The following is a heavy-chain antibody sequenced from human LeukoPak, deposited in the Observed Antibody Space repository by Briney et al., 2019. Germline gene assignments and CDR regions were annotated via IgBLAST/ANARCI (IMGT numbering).Heavy chain of an antibody. Sequence: SVNVSCKASGGTFSSYAISWVRQAPGQGLEWMGGIIPIFGTANYAQKFQGRVTITADESTSTAYMELSSLRSEDTAVYYCARAGIEATITGYYYGMDVWGQGTTVTVSS. CDR2: IIPIFGTA. D-gene: IGHD5-12*01. CDR3: ARAGIEATITGYYYGMDV. CDR1: GGTFSSYA. J-gene: IGHJ6*02. V-gene: IGHV1-69*13.